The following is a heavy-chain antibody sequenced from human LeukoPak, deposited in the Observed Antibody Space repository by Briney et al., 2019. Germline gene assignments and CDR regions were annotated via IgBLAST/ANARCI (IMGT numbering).Heavy chain of an antibody. CDR1: GGSFSGYY. Sequence: SETLSLTCAVYGGSFSGYYWSWIRQPPGKGLEWIGEINHSGSTNYNPSLKSRGTISVDTSKNQFSLKLSSVPAADTAVYYCARGRESRYGDYADYFDYWGQGTLVTVSS. CDR3: ARGRESRYGDYADYFDY. D-gene: IGHD4-17*01. V-gene: IGHV4-34*01. J-gene: IGHJ4*02. CDR2: INHSGST.